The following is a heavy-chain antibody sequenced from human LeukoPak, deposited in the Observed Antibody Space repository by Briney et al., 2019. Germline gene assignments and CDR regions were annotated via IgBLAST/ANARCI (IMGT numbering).Heavy chain of an antibody. D-gene: IGHD4-17*01. CDR3: AKDRASPDYGVYAGARWFDP. J-gene: IGHJ5*02. CDR1: GFTFSSYA. CDR2: ISGSGGST. Sequence: GGSLRLSCAASGFTFSSYAMSWVRQAPGKGLEWVSAISGSGGSTYYADSVKGRFTISRDNSKNTLYLQMNSLRAEDTAVYYCAKDRASPDYGVYAGARWFDPWGQGTLVTVSS. V-gene: IGHV3-23*01.